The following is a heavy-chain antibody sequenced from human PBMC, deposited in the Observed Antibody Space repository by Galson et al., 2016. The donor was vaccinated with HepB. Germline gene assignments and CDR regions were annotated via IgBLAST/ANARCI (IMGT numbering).Heavy chain of an antibody. CDR2: IDWDGDK. CDR1: GFSLSPHGMC. CDR3: ARMTSVSGPFDY. D-gene: IGHD6-19*01. J-gene: IGHJ4*02. Sequence: PALVKPTQTLTLTCTFSGFSLSPHGMCVNWIRQPPGKALEWLALIDWDGDKYYSTSLRTRLTISTDTSKNQVVLTMTNMDPVDTATYYCARMTSVSGPFDYWGRGTLVTVSS. V-gene: IGHV2-70*01.